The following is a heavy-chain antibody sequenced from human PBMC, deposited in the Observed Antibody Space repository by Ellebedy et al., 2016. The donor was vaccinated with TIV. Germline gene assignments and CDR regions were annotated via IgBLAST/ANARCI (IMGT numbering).Heavy chain of an antibody. J-gene: IGHJ3*02. V-gene: IGHV3-23*01. Sequence: PGGSLRLSCAASGFTFSSYAMSWVRQAPGKGLEWVSAISGSDGSTSYADSVKGRFTISRDNSKNTLSLQMNSLRADDTAVYYCASVSMIVVPGVDAFDIWGQGTMVTVSS. CDR1: GFTFSSYA. CDR2: ISGSDGST. CDR3: ASVSMIVVPGVDAFDI. D-gene: IGHD3-22*01.